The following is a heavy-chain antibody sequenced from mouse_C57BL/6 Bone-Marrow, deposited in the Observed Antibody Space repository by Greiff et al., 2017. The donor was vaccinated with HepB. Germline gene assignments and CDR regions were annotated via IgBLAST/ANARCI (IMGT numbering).Heavy chain of an antibody. Sequence: EVKVEESGGGLVQPGGSMKLSCAASGFTFSDAWMDWVRQSPEKGLEWVAEIRNKANNHATYYAESVKGRFTISRDDSKSSVYLQMNSVRAEDTGIYYCTRRVYYGSSYWYFDVWGTGTTVTVSS. V-gene: IGHV6-6*01. CDR3: TRRVYYGSSYWYFDV. CDR2: IRNKANNHAT. CDR1: GFTFSDAW. J-gene: IGHJ1*03. D-gene: IGHD1-1*01.